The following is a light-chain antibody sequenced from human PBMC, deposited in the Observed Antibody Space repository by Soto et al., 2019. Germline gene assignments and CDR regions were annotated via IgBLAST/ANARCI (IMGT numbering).Light chain of an antibody. V-gene: IGKV3-15*01. CDR2: GAY. Sequence: EIAMTQSPATLSVSPGERDTFSCRASQSVSSNLAWYQQKPGQAPRLLIYGAYIRATGITARFSGSGSETEFSLTIRALQPEDFATYYCQPLSRYPLTFGGGTQVDIK. J-gene: IGKJ4*01. CDR1: QSVSSN. CDR3: QPLSRYPLT.